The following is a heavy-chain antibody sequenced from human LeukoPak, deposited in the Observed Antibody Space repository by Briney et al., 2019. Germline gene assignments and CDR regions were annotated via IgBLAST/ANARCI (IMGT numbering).Heavy chain of an antibody. D-gene: IGHD3-22*01. V-gene: IGHV3-7*03. CDR3: ARDRGYYDSSGYG. J-gene: IGHJ4*02. CDR1: GFTFSRYW. CDR2: IKQDGNEK. Sequence: GGSLRLSCAASGFTFSRYWMSWVRQVPTKGLEWVANIKQDGNEKYYVDSVKGRFTISRDNAENLLYLQMNSLRAEDTAVYYCARDRGYYDSSGYGWGQGTLVTVSS.